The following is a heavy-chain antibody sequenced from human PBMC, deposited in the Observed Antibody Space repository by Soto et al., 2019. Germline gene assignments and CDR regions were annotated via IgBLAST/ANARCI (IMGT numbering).Heavy chain of an antibody. Sequence: EVQLLESGGGLVQPGGSLRLSCAASGFTFSSYAMSWVRQAPGKGLEWVSAISGSGGSTYYADSVKGRFTISRDNSKNTLYLKMNSLRAEDTAVYYCANLVDYCSSTSCYLRYGDYTVDYWGQGTLVTVSS. V-gene: IGHV3-23*01. CDR3: ANLVDYCSSTSCYLRYGDYTVDY. CDR1: GFTFSSYA. D-gene: IGHD2-2*01. J-gene: IGHJ4*02. CDR2: ISGSGGST.